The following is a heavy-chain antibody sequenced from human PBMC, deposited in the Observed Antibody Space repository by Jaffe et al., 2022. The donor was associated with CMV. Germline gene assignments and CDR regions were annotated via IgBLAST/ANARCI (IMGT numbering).Heavy chain of an antibody. Sequence: EVQLVESGGGLVKPGGSLRLSCAASGFTFSNAWMSWVRQAPGKGLEWVGRIKSKTDGGTTDYAAPVKGRFTISRDDSKNTLYLQMNSLKTEDTAVYYCTTGPSPPLLWFGEGYMDVWGKGTTVTVSS. CDR3: TTGPSPPLLWFGEGYMDV. J-gene: IGHJ6*03. CDR1: GFTFSNAW. CDR2: IKSKTDGGTT. D-gene: IGHD3-10*01. V-gene: IGHV3-15*01.